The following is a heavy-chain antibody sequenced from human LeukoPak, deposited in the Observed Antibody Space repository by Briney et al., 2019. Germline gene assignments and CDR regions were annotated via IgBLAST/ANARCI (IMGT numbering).Heavy chain of an antibody. CDR3: ARGFRGDNFDY. D-gene: IGHD7-27*01. V-gene: IGHV4-59*08. Sequence: SETLSLNCTVSGDSISSYYWSWIRQPPGKGLEWIGTMYHSGSTNYNPSLKSRVTISVDTSKNQFSLKLSSVTAADTAVYFCARGFRGDNFDYWGQGTLVTVSS. CDR1: GDSISSYY. J-gene: IGHJ4*02. CDR2: MYHSGST.